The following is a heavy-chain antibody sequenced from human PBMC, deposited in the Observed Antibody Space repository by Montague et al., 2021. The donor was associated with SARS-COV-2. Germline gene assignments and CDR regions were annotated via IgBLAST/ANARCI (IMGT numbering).Heavy chain of an antibody. CDR3: ARHHPVGGVRP. Sequence: SETLSLTCTVSGGSISSYYWSWIRQRQGKGMEWIGYIYYSGSTNYNSSLKSRATISVDTTKHQFSLKLSSVTAADTAEYYCARHHPVGGVRPWGQGTLVTASS. V-gene: IGHV4-59*08. CDR2: IYYSGST. J-gene: IGHJ5*02. D-gene: IGHD2-8*02. CDR1: GGSISSYY.